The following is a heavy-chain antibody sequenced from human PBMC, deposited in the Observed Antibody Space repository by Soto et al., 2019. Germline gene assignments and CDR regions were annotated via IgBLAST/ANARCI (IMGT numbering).Heavy chain of an antibody. Sequence: EVQLLESGGGLVQPGGSLRLSCAASGFTFSHYAMSWVRQAPGKGLQWVSTIFGSGAPTHYADSVNGRFGISRDNSNNMLFLEMNSLKDEDTAVYYCTRDASSWGFAFDLWGQGTRGAVSS. D-gene: IGHD3-16*01. V-gene: IGHV3-23*01. CDR3: TRDASSWGFAFDL. J-gene: IGHJ3*01. CDR2: IFGSGAPT. CDR1: GFTFSHYA.